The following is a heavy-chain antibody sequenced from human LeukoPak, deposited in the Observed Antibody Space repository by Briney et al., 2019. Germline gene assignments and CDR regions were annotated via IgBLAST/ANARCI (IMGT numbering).Heavy chain of an antibody. Sequence: PSETLSLTCAVYGGSFSGYYWSWIRQPPGKGLEWIGEINHSGSTNYNPSLKSRVTISVDTSKNQFSLKLSSVTAADTAVYYCARGGEIAAAGPIDYWGQGTLVTVSS. D-gene: IGHD6-13*01. CDR2: INHSGST. CDR1: GGSFSGYY. J-gene: IGHJ4*02. CDR3: ARGGEIAAAGPIDY. V-gene: IGHV4-34*01.